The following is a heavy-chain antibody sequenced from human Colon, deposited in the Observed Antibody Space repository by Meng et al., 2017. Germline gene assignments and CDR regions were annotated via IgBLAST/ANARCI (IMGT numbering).Heavy chain of an antibody. D-gene: IGHD1-26*01. CDR2: IHYSGSR. CDR3: ARDHMGSLDY. CDR1: GGSVSGASYY. Sequence: VQLQESGPGLVRPSETLSLTCNVSGGSVSGASYYWSWIRQPPGKGLEWIGLIHYSGSRNYNPSLKSRVTMSVDTSKNQVSLRLTSVTAADTAVYYCARDHMGSLDYWGQGILVTVSS. V-gene: IGHV4-61*01. J-gene: IGHJ4*02.